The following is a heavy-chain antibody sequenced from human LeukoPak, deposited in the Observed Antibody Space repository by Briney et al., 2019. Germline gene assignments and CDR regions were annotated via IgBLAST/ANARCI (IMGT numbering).Heavy chain of an antibody. V-gene: IGHV1-46*01. D-gene: IGHD3-22*01. J-gene: IGHJ3*02. CDR3: ARGIYYDSSGYYSDAFDI. CDR2: INPSGDST. CDR1: GYTFTSYY. Sequence: GASVKVSCKASGYTFTSYYMHWVRQAPGQGLEWMGIINPSGDSTNYAQKFQGRVTMTRDTSTSTVYMELSSLRSEDTAVYYCARGIYYDSSGYYSDAFDIWGQGTMVTVSS.